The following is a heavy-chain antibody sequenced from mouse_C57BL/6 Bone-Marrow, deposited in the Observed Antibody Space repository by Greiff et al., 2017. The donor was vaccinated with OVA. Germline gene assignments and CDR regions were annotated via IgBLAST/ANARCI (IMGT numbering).Heavy chain of an antibody. Sequence: VQLKQSGPGMVKPSQSLSLTCTVTGYSITSGYDWHWIRHFPGNKLEWMGYISYSGSTNYNPSLKSRISITHDTSKNHFFLKLNSVTTEDTATYYCARGGTEDFDYWGQGTTLTVSS. V-gene: IGHV3-1*01. CDR1: GYSITSGYD. J-gene: IGHJ2*01. CDR2: ISYSGST. D-gene: IGHD3-3*01. CDR3: ARGGTEDFDY.